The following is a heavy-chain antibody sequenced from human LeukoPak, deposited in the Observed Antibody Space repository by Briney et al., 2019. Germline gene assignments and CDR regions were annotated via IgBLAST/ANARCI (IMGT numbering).Heavy chain of an antibody. D-gene: IGHD2-15*01. CDR1: GFTFSSYS. V-gene: IGHV3-21*01. J-gene: IGHJ5*02. Sequence: GGSLRLSCAASGFTFSSYSMNWVRQAPGKGLKWVSSISSSSSYIYYADSVKGRFTISRDNAKNSLYLQMNSLRAEDTAVYYCARRPVGYCSGGSCSYPWGQGTLVTVSS. CDR3: ARRPVGYCSGGSCSYP. CDR2: ISSSSSYI.